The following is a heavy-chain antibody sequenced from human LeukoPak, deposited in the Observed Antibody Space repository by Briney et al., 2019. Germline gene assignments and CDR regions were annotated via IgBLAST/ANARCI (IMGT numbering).Heavy chain of an antibody. CDR1: GGSFSGYY. J-gene: IGHJ4*02. CDR2: INHSGST. CDR3: ARGGVWGSYRPINYFDY. V-gene: IGHV4-34*01. Sequence: PSETLSLTCAVYGGSFSGYYWSWIHQPPGKGLEWIGEINHSGSTNYNPSPKSRVTISVDTSKNQFSLKLSSVTAADTAVYYCARGGVWGSYRPINYFDYWGQGTLVTVSS. D-gene: IGHD3-16*02.